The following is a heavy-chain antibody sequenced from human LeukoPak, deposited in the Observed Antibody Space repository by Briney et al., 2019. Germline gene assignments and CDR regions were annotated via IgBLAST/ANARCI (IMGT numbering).Heavy chain of an antibody. V-gene: IGHV4-59*01. CDR2: IYYSGST. D-gene: IGHD4-23*01. CDR3: ARVPYGGVVDY. Sequence: PSETLSLTCTVSRGSITGYYWSWVRQPPGKGLECLGYIYYSGSTNYSPSLKSRVTMSVATPKNQFSLKLSSVTAADTAVYYCARVPYGGVVDYWGQGTLVTVSS. J-gene: IGHJ4*02. CDR1: RGSITGYY.